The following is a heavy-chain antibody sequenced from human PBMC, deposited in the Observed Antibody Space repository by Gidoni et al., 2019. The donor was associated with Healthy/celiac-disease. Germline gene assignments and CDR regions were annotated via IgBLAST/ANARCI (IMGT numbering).Heavy chain of an antibody. J-gene: IGHJ4*02. Sequence: APGQGLEWMGWISAYNGNTNYAQKLQGRVTMTTDTSTSTAYMELRSLRSDDTAVYYCARGRSSYFDYWGQGTLVTVSS. D-gene: IGHD3-10*01. CDR3: ARGRSSYFDY. V-gene: IGHV1-18*01. CDR2: ISAYNGNT.